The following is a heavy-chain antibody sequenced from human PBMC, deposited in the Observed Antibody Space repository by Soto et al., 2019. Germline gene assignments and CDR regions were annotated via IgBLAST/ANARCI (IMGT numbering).Heavy chain of an antibody. D-gene: IGHD2-2*01. J-gene: IGHJ4*02. Sequence: GSLRLSCAASGFTFSEHAMNWVRQAPGKGLEWVSTIGVSADATHYADSVRGRFTISRDNSKNTLYLQMNSLRAEDTAVYYCATRPGPYFDYWGQGTRATVSS. CDR2: IGVSADAT. CDR3: ATRPGPYFDY. V-gene: IGHV3-23*01. CDR1: GFTFSEHA.